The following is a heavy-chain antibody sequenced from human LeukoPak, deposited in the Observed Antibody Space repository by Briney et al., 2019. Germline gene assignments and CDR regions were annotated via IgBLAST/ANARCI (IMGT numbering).Heavy chain of an antibody. J-gene: IGHJ5*02. CDR1: GFTVSSNY. CDR2: IHKNAIT. V-gene: IGHV3-53*01. Sequence: GGSLRLSCAASGFTVSSNYMTWVRQAPGKGLEWVSVIHKNAITYYADIVKGRFTISRDNSKNTVFLQMNSLRAEDTAVYYCATGASYDSWHRNWFDPWGQGTLVTVSS. CDR3: ATGASYDSWHRNWFDP. D-gene: IGHD3-22*01.